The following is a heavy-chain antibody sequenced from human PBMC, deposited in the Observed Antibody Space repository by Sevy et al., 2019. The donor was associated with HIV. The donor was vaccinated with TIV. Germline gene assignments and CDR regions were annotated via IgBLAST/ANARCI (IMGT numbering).Heavy chain of an antibody. J-gene: IGHJ6*02. Sequence: SETLSLTCTVSGGSISSGGYYWSWIRQHPGKGLEWIGYIYYSGSTYYNPSLKSRVTISVDTSKNQFSLKLSSVTAADTAMYYCAREKKTDIVVVPAAYYYYYGVDVWGQGTTVTVSS. CDR3: AREKKTDIVVVPAAYYYYYGVDV. D-gene: IGHD2-2*01. CDR1: GGSISSGGYY. V-gene: IGHV4-31*03. CDR2: IYYSGST.